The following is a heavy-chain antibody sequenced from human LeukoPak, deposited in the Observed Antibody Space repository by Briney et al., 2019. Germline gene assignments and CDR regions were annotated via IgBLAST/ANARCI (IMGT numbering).Heavy chain of an antibody. J-gene: IGHJ4*02. CDR1: GYGFTSYD. D-gene: IGHD3-22*01. CDR3: TRGHYYDSSGYHTAPFDY. Sequence: GASVTVSCKASGYGFTSYDINWVRQATGQGLEWMGWMNPNTVNAGYAQKFQGRVTMTRDTSISTAYMELSSLSSEDTAVYYCTRGHYYDSSGYHTAPFDYWGQGTLVTVSS. V-gene: IGHV1-8*01. CDR2: MNPNTVNA.